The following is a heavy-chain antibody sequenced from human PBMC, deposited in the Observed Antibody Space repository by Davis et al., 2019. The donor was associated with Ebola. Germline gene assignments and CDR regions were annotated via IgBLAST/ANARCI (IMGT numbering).Heavy chain of an antibody. D-gene: IGHD1-26*01. CDR1: GYTFTSYG. J-gene: IGHJ5*01. V-gene: IGHV1-18*04. Sequence: ASVKVSCKTSGYTFTSYGIIWVRQAPGQGLEWMGWISGYNGHTKYREDVQDRVTMTTDTSTNTVHMELRSLRSDDTAVYYCARGMLGGFDSWGQGTRVTVSS. CDR3: ARGMLGGFDS. CDR2: ISGYNGHT.